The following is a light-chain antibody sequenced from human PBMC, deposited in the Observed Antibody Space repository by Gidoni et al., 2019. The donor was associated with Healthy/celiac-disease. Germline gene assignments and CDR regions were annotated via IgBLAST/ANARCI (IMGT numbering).Light chain of an antibody. Sequence: DIQLTHSPSSLSASVGDRVTITCRASQSISSYLNWYQQKPGKAPKLLIYAASSMQSGVPSRFSGSGAGTDFTLTISSLQPEDFAAYYYQQSYNTLTRTFGGGTKVEIK. CDR3: QQSYNTLTRT. V-gene: IGKV1-39*01. CDR1: QSISSY. CDR2: AAS. J-gene: IGKJ4*01.